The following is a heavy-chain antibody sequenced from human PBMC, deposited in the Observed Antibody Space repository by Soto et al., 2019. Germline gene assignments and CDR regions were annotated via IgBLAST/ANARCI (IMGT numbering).Heavy chain of an antibody. J-gene: IGHJ4*02. CDR3: VPSYYYDSSGYLGYFDY. D-gene: IGHD3-22*01. CDR1: GFTFSSYV. CDR2: ISGSGGST. V-gene: IGHV3-23*01. Sequence: EVQLLESGGGLVQPGGSLRLSCAASGFTFSSYVMSWVRQAPGKGLEWVSAISGSGGSTYYADSVKGRFTISRDNSKNTLYLQMNSLRAEDTAVYYCVPSYYYDSSGYLGYFDYWGQGTLVTVSS.